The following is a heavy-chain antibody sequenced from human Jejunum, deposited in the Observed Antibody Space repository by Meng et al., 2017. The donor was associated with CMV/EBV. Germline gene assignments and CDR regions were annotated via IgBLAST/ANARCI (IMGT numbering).Heavy chain of an antibody. CDR1: GFTFSNYA. J-gene: IGHJ4*02. Sequence: AASGFTFSNYALHWVRQAPGKGLECVTVMSYDGSNKYYAASVKGRFNISRDSSKNTLYLQMDSLRPEDTAVYYCAREDDYRNYFDYWGQGTLVTVSS. V-gene: IGHV3-30-3*01. D-gene: IGHD4-11*01. CDR3: AREDDYRNYFDY. CDR2: MSYDGSNK.